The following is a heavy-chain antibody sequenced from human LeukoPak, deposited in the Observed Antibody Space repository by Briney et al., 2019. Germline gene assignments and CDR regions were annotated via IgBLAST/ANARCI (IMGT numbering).Heavy chain of an antibody. J-gene: IGHJ3*02. CDR3: ARRSAARDAFDI. CDR1: GFSFSNYA. CDR2: ISYDGTNK. D-gene: IGHD6-6*01. V-gene: IGHV3-30*04. Sequence: GGSLRLSCAASGFSFSNYAMHWVRQGPGKGLEWVAVISYDGTNKFYADSVKGRFTISRDNFKNTLYLQMNSLRAEDTAAYYCARRSAARDAFDIWGQGTMVTVSS.